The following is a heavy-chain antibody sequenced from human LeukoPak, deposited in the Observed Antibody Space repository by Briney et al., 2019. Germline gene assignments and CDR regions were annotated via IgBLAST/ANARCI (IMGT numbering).Heavy chain of an antibody. J-gene: IGHJ4*02. CDR3: ARFYQTYYFDY. V-gene: IGHV4-59*01. D-gene: IGHD3-16*02. CDR1: GGSISGFY. CDR2: MYDSGSI. Sequence: SETLSHTCTVSGGSISGFYWSWIRQPPGRGLEWIGYMYDSGSINYNPSLKSRVTISADTSKNQFSLRLSSVTAADTAVYYCARFYQTYYFDYWGQGTLVTVSS.